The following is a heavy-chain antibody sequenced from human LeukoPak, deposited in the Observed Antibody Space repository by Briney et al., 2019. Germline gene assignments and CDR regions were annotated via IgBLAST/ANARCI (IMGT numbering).Heavy chain of an antibody. J-gene: IGHJ4*02. Sequence: GGSLRLSCAASGFTFSSYWMHWVRQAPGKGLVWVSRINSDGSSTSYADSVKGRFTISRDNAKNTLYLQMNSLRAEDTAVYYCAGDTYRPHPYGGNTFDYWGQGTLVTVSS. D-gene: IGHD4-23*01. CDR3: AGDTYRPHPYGGNTFDY. CDR2: INSDGSST. V-gene: IGHV3-74*01. CDR1: GFTFSSYW.